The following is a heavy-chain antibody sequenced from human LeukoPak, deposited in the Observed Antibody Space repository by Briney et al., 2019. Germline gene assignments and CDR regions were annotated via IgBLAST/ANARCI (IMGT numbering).Heavy chain of an antibody. V-gene: IGHV3-13*01. D-gene: IGHD3-10*01. CDR2: ICIAVVT. Sequence: GGSLRLSCAASGFTLSTSNMCSGRPARRKGVECVSAICIAVVTYYPGSVKGRFTISRENAKNSLYIQMNSLRAGDTAVYYCARVLGSGSYGMDVWGQGTVVTVSS. CDR3: ARVLGSGSYGMDV. J-gene: IGHJ6*01. CDR1: GFTLSTSN.